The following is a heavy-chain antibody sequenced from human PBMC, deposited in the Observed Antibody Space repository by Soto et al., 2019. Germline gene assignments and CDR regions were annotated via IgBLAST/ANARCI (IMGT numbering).Heavy chain of an antibody. D-gene: IGHD3-3*01. CDR3: AKVWKKLRFLDVLDY. CDR1: GFTFSSYA. CDR2: ISGSGGST. Sequence: EVQLLESGGGLVQPGGSLRLSCAASGFTFSSYAMSWVRQAPGKGLEWVSAISGSGGSTYYADSVKGRFTISRDNSKNTLYLQMNSLRDEDTAVYYCAKVWKKLRFLDVLDYWGQGTLVTVSS. J-gene: IGHJ4*02. V-gene: IGHV3-23*01.